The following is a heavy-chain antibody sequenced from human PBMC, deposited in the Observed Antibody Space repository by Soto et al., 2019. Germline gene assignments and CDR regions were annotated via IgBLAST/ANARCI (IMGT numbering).Heavy chain of an antibody. CDR2: ISASGGRT. CDR1: GFTFSIYA. D-gene: IGHD2-2*01. V-gene: IGHV3-23*01. Sequence: EVQLLESGGALVQPGGSLRLSCAASGFTFSIYAMSWVRQAPGKGLEWVSVISASGGRTYYADSVKGRFTMSRDNSKNTRLLQMNTLRDEVSAIYYCAKEVVIVSAGRSHSYYLSLDFW. J-gene: IGHJ6*01. CDR3: AKEVVIVSAGRSHSYYLSLDF.